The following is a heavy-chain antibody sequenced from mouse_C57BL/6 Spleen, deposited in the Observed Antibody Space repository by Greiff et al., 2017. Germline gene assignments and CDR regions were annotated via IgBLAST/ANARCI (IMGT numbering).Heavy chain of an antibody. CDR2: LDPSDSYT. D-gene: IGHD2-1*01. J-gene: IGHJ3*01. CDR3: ARGDGNYLSY. V-gene: IGHV1-59*01. CDR1: GYTFTSYW. Sequence: QVQLQQPGAELVRPGTSVKLSCKASGYTFTSYWMHWVKQRPGQGLGWIGVLDPSDSYTNYNQKFKGKATMTVDTSSSTAYMQLSSLTSEDSAVYYCARGDGNYLSYWGQGTLVTVSA.